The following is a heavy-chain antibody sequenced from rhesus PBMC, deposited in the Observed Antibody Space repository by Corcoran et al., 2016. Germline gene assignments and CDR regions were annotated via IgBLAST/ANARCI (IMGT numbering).Heavy chain of an antibody. Sequence: EVQLVESGGGLVQPGGSLRLSCAASGFTFSSYWMYWARQAPGKGLEWVSRSSSDGSSTSYADSVKGRFTISRENAKNSLYLKMNSLRAEDTAVYYCAAAIAAAGTGIDYWGQGVLVTVSS. D-gene: IGHD6-25*01. V-gene: IGHV3-119*01. CDR2: SSSDGSST. CDR3: AAAIAAAGTGIDY. J-gene: IGHJ4*01. CDR1: GFTFSSYW.